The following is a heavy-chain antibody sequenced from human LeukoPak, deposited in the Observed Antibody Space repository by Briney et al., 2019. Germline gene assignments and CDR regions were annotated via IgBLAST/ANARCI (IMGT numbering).Heavy chain of an antibody. D-gene: IGHD6-13*01. Sequence: GGSLRLSCAVSGFTFSTYWMSWVRQAPGKGLEWVANIKPDGSEKYYADSVKGRFTISRDNAKNSLYLQMNSLRAEDTAVYYCARVGTTSSSWTDYYMDVWGKGTTVTISS. V-gene: IGHV3-7*01. CDR2: IKPDGSEK. CDR3: ARVGTTSSSWTDYYMDV. J-gene: IGHJ6*03. CDR1: GFTFSTYW.